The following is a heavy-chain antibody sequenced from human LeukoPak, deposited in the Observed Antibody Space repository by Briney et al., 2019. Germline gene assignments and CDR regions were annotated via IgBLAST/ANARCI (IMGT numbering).Heavy chain of an antibody. CDR2: FDPEDGET. CDR3: ATSRYCSRTSCYFSRLFYRDYMDV. CDR1: GYTLTELS. Sequence: ASVKVSCKVSGYTLTELSMHWVRQAPGKGLEWMGGFDPEDGETIYAQKFQGRVTMTEDTSTDTAYMELSSLRSEDTAVYYCATSRYCSRTSCYFSRLFYRDYMDVWGKGTTVTVSS. J-gene: IGHJ6*03. D-gene: IGHD2-2*01. V-gene: IGHV1-24*01.